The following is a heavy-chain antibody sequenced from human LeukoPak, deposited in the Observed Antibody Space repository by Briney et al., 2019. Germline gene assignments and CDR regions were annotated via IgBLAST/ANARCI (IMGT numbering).Heavy chain of an antibody. D-gene: IGHD6-6*01. Sequence: GGSLRLSCAASRFMFSTYAMTWVRQAPGKGLEWVSTISGSGGSSYHADSVKGRFTISRDNSKSTLYLQMNSLRAEDTAVYYCAKGIAARLHYFDYWGQGTLVTVSS. CDR1: RFMFSTYA. V-gene: IGHV3-23*01. CDR2: ISGSGGSS. J-gene: IGHJ4*02. CDR3: AKGIAARLHYFDY.